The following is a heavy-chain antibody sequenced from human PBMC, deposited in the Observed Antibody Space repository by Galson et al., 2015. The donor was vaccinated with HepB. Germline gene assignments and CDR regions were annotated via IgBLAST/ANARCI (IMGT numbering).Heavy chain of an antibody. J-gene: IGHJ3*02. D-gene: IGHD2-15*01. CDR3: ARAQFPCSGGSCYQPLDAFDI. Sequence: SLRLSCAASGFTFSSYAMHWVRQAPGKGLEWVAVISYDGSNKYYADSVKGRFTISRDNSKNTLYLQMNSLRAEDTAVYYCARAQFPCSGGSCYQPLDAFDIWGHGVQVTVSS. CDR1: GFTFSSYA. V-gene: IGHV3-30*04. CDR2: ISYDGSNK.